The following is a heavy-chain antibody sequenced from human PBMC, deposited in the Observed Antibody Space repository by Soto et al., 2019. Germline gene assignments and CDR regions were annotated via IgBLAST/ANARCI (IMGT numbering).Heavy chain of an antibody. CDR2: TYNSVST. Sequence: PSETLSLTCTVSGGSISTGGYYWSWIRQNPGTGLEWIGYTYNSVSTYYNPSLKSRVTISVDTSKNQFSLKLSSVTAADTAVYYCARDRDVDTAMVTNCYYGMDVWGQGTTVTVSS. D-gene: IGHD5-18*01. CDR3: ARDRDVDTAMVTNCYYGMDV. J-gene: IGHJ6*02. V-gene: IGHV4-61*08. CDR1: GGSISTGGYY.